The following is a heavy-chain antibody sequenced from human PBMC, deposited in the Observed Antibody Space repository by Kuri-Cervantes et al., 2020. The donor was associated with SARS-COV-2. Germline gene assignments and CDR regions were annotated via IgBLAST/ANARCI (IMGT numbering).Heavy chain of an antibody. CDR1: GFTFSSYE. D-gene: IGHD6-19*01. V-gene: IGHV3-48*03. CDR3: ARYSSAWHPLGMDV. J-gene: IGHJ6*02. Sequence: GGSLRLSCAASGFTFSSYEMNWVRQAPGKGLEWVSCISSSGSTIYYADSVKGRFTISRDNAKNSLYLQMNSLRAEDTAVYHCARYSSAWHPLGMDVWGQGTTVTVSS. CDR2: ISSSGSTI.